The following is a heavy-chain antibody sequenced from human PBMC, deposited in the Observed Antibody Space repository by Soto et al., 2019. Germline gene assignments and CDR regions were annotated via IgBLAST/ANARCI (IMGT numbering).Heavy chain of an antibody. D-gene: IGHD3-16*01. CDR1: VFTFSTYW. J-gene: IGHJ4*02. V-gene: IGHV3-7*01. Sequence: VQLGESVGGLFQPGGSLRLSCAASVFTFSTYWMTWGRRPPGKGLEWVANLDQDGSESYYVDSVRGRFNISRDNAKNSIYLQMNSLRAEDTAVYYCVCGGNYFVYWGQGTLVTVS. CDR3: VCGGNYFVY. CDR2: LDQDGSES.